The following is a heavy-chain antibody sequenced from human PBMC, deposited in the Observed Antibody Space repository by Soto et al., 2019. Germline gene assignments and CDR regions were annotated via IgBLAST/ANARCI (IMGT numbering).Heavy chain of an antibody. D-gene: IGHD3-3*01. V-gene: IGHV4-31*03. CDR3: ARWWSGSRQGFDP. Sequence: QVQLQESGPGLVKPSQTLSLTCTVSGGSISSGDYYWSWIRQHPGKGLEWIGYIYYSGSTYYNPALNSRVTISVHTSKNQSSLTMSSVTAAETAVYYCARWWSGSRQGFDPWGQGTLVTVSS. CDR2: IYYSGST. CDR1: GGSISSGDYY. J-gene: IGHJ5*02.